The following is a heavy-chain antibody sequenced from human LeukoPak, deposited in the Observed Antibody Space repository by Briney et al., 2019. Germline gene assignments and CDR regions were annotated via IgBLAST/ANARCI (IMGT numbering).Heavy chain of an antibody. J-gene: IGHJ4*02. CDR3: ARWSSGYFAYYFDY. V-gene: IGHV4-31*03. CDR1: GGSISSGGYY. D-gene: IGHD3-22*01. CDR2: IYYSGST. Sequence: PSETLSLTCTVSGGSISSGGYYWSWIRQHPGKGLEWIGYIYYSGSTYYNPSLKSRVTISVDMSKNQFSLKLSSVTAADTAVYYCARWSSGYFAYYFDYWGQGTLVTVSS.